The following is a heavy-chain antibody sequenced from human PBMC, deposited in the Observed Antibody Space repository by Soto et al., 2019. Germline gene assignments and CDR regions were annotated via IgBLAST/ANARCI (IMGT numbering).Heavy chain of an antibody. Sequence: QVQLVESGGGVVQPGRSLRLSCAASGFTFSSYGMHWVRQAPGKGLEWVAVISYDGSNKYYADSVKGRFTISRDNSKNTRYLQMNSLRAEDTAVYYCAKDEYSGYDSGWFDPWGQGTLVTVSS. D-gene: IGHD5-12*01. CDR2: ISYDGSNK. V-gene: IGHV3-30*18. CDR3: AKDEYSGYDSGWFDP. CDR1: GFTFSSYG. J-gene: IGHJ5*02.